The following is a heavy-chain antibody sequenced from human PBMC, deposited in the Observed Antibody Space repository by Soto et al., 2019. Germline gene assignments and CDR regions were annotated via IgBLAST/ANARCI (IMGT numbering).Heavy chain of an antibody. CDR1: GFTFSSYS. D-gene: IGHD6-13*01. J-gene: IGHJ4*02. Sequence: EVQLVESGGGLVKPGGSLRLSCAASGFTFSSYSMNWVRQAPGKGLEWVSSISSSSSYIYYADSVKGRFTISRDNAKNSLYLQMNSLRAEDTAVYYCARDGDSSSCYDYWGQGTLVTVSS. CDR3: ARDGDSSSCYDY. V-gene: IGHV3-21*01. CDR2: ISSSSSYI.